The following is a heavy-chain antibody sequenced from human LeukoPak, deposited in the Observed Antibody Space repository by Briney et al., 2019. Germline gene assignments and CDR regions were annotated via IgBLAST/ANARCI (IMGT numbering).Heavy chain of an antibody. V-gene: IGHV3-21*01. D-gene: IGHD3-10*01. J-gene: IGHJ4*02. CDR2: ISSSSTYI. CDR1: GFTFSSYS. CDR3: APGGAFAGY. Sequence: GGSLRLSCVASGFTFSSYSMTWVRQAPGKGLEWVSCISSSSTYIYYADSVKGRFTISRDNAKNSLYLQMNSLRAEDTAVYYCAPGGAFAGYWGQGTLVTVSS.